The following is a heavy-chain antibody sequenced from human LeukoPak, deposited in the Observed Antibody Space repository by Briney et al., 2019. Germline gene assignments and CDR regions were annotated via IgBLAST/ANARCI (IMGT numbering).Heavy chain of an antibody. D-gene: IGHD2-2*01. CDR3: ARDRAPMPFDP. V-gene: IGHV4-31*03. J-gene: IGHJ5*02. CDR2: IYYSGST. CDR1: GSSISSGGYY. Sequence: PSEPLSLTCTVSGSSISSGGYYWSWIRQHPGKGLEWIGYIYYSGSTYYNPSLKSRVTISVDTSKNQFSLKLSSVTAADTAVYYCARDRAPMPFDPWGQGTLVTVSS.